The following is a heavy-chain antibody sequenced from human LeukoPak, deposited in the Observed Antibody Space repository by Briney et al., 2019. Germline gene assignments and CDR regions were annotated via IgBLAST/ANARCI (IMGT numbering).Heavy chain of an antibody. D-gene: IGHD4-23*01. CDR2: ISSSGSTI. CDR3: ARATMTTVVTPGYYYYMDV. J-gene: IGHJ6*03. Sequence: GGSLRLSCAASGFTFSSYEMNWVRQAPGKGLEWVSYISSSGSTIYYADSVKGRFTISRDNAKNSLYLQMNSLRAEDTAVYYCARATMTTVVTPGYYYYMDVWGKGTTVTVSS. V-gene: IGHV3-48*03. CDR1: GFTFSSYE.